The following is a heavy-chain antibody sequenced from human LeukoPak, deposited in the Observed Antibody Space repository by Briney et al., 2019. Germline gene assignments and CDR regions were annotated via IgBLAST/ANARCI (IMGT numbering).Heavy chain of an antibody. CDR2: IKQDGSEK. J-gene: IGHJ3*02. CDR1: GFTFSSYW. CDR3: ARDRRNDYGDYLDAFDI. V-gene: IGHV3-7*01. Sequence: GGSLRLSCAASGFTFSSYWMSWVRQAPGKGLEWVANIKQDGSEKYYVDSVKGRFTISRDNAKNSLYLQMNSLRAEDTAVYYCARDRRNDYGDYLDAFDIWGQGTMVTVSS. D-gene: IGHD4-17*01.